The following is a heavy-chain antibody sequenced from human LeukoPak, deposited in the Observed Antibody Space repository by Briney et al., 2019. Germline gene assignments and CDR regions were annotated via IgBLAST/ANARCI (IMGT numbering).Heavy chain of an antibody. CDR3: AKGVLDMVATGPAFDI. CDR2: ISGSGGST. J-gene: IGHJ3*02. Sequence: GGSLRLSCAASGFTFSSYAMSWVRQAPGKGLEWVSAISGSGGSTYYADSVKGRFTISRDNSKNTLYLQMNGLRAEDTAVYYCAKGVLDMVATGPAFDIWGQGTMVTVSS. CDR1: GFTFSSYA. D-gene: IGHD5-12*01. V-gene: IGHV3-23*01.